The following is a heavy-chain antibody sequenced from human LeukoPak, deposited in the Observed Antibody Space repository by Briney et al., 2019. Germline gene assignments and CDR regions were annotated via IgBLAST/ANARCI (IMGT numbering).Heavy chain of an antibody. Sequence: GGSLRLSCAASGFTVSSNYMSWVRKAPGKGLEWCSVIYSGGSTYSADSVKGRFTISRDNSKNTLYLQMNSLRAENTAVYYCAREGVLRFLEMDVWGKGTTVTVSS. V-gene: IGHV3-66*02. J-gene: IGHJ6*03. CDR1: GFTVSSNY. CDR2: IYSGGST. D-gene: IGHD3-3*01. CDR3: AREGVLRFLEMDV.